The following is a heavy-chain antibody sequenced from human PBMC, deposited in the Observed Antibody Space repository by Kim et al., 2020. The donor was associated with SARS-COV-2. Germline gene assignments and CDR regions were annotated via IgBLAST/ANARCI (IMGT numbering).Heavy chain of an antibody. Sequence: GGSLRLSCAASGFTFSSYGMHWVRQAPGKGLEWVAVISYDGSNKYYADSVKGRFTISRDNSKNTLYLQMNSLRAEDTAVYYCAKAKEWGYSGSYRSPFDYWGQGTLVTVSS. V-gene: IGHV3-30*18. CDR2: ISYDGSNK. J-gene: IGHJ4*02. CDR1: GFTFSSYG. CDR3: AKAKEWGYSGSYRSPFDY. D-gene: IGHD1-26*01.